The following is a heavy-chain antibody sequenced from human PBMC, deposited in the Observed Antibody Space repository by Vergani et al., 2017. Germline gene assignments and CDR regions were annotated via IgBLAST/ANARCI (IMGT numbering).Heavy chain of an antibody. CDR3: ARLVGGYGSGWYGAFYGMDV. D-gene: IGHD6-19*01. CDR2: IYYSGST. J-gene: IGHJ6*02. CDR1: GCSISSSSYY. V-gene: IGHV4-39*01. Sequence: QLQLQESGPGLVKPSETLSLTCTVSGCSISSSSYYWGWIRQPPGKGLEWIGNIYYSGSTYYNTSLKSRVTISVDTSKNQFSLKVSSVTAADTAVYYCARLVGGYGSGWYGAFYGMDVWGQGTTVTVSS.